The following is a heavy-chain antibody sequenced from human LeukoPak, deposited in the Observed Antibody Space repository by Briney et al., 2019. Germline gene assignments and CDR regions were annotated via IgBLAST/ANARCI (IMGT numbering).Heavy chain of an antibody. D-gene: IGHD2-8*01. V-gene: IGHV1-8*01. Sequence: ASVKVSCKASGYTFTSYDINWVRQATGQGLEWMGWMNPNSGNTGYAQKFQGRVTMTRNTSMSTAYMELSSLRSEDTAVYYCARGSLIVPRMDVWGKGTTVTVSS. CDR3: ARGSLIVPRMDV. J-gene: IGHJ6*03. CDR2: MNPNSGNT. CDR1: GYTFTSYD.